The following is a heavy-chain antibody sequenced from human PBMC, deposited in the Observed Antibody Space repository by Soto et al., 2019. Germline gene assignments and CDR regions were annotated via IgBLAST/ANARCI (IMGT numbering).Heavy chain of an antibody. V-gene: IGHV1-18*01. CDR1: GYTFTTYF. J-gene: IGHJ4*02. CDR2: ISSYNGNT. D-gene: IGHD6-13*01. Sequence: ASVKVSCKASGYTFTTYFISWVRQAPGQGLEWMGWISSYNGNTNYVQRLQGRVTMTTDTSTSTAYMELRSLRSDDTAVYYCARRYSNFDFDYWGQGTPVTVSS. CDR3: ARRYSNFDFDY.